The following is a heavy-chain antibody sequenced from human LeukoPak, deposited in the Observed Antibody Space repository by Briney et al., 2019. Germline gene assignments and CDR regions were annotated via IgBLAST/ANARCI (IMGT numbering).Heavy chain of an antibody. D-gene: IGHD6-13*01. CDR3: ARDPGSSSFDL. CDR2: INQDASVR. J-gene: IGHJ4*02. CDR1: GFSFSTYW. V-gene: IGHV3-7*01. Sequence: GGSLRLSCAASGFSFSTYWMSWVRQNPEKGLEFVANINQDASVRNYMDSLKGRCTISRDNAKKSVYLEINSLRADDTAVYYCARDPGSSSFDLWGQGALVTVSS.